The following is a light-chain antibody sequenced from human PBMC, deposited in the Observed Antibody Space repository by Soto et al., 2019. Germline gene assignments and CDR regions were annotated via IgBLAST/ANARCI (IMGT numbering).Light chain of an antibody. Sequence: IVMTQSPVTLSVPTGEGATLSCRASQTINNNLAWYQQKPGQAPRLLIYGASRRATGVPARFSGSGSGTEFTLTISSLQSEDFAVYYCLHYNNGPRFGQGTKVDI. CDR1: QTINNN. J-gene: IGKJ1*01. CDR2: GAS. CDR3: LHYNNGPR. V-gene: IGKV3-15*01.